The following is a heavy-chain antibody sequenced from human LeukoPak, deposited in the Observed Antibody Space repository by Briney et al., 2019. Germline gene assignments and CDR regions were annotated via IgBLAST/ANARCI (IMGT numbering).Heavy chain of an antibody. CDR3: ASGQLPYRVLYFYGMDV. Sequence: ASEKVSCKASGGTYSSDAISWVRQATGQWLEWMGGNIPIFGTANYAQKFQGRVTITADESTSTAYMELSSLRSEDTAVYYCASGQLPYRVLYFYGMDVWGQGTTVTVSS. V-gene: IGHV1-69*13. CDR2: NIPIFGTA. J-gene: IGHJ6*02. D-gene: IGHD2-2*02. CDR1: GGTYSSDA.